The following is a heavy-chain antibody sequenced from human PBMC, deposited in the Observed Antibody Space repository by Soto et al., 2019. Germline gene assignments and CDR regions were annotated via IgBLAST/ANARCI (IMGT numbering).Heavy chain of an antibody. J-gene: IGHJ4*02. V-gene: IGHV3-23*01. Sequence: QPGGSLRLSCAASGFTFNIFAITWVRQAPWKGLEWVSAISGSGVSTYYADSVKGRFTISRDNSKNTLYLQMNSLRAEDTAVYYRATDKFTCLDYAGQGTLV. CDR1: GFTFNIFA. D-gene: IGHD2-2*01. CDR2: ISGSGVST. CDR3: ATDKFTCLDY.